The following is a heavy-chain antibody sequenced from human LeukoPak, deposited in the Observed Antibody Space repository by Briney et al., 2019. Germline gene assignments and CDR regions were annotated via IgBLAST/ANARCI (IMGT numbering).Heavy chain of an antibody. D-gene: IGHD3-22*01. Sequence: SQTLSLTCTVSGGSISSGDYYWSWIRQPPGKGLEWIGYIYYSGSTNHNPSLKSRLTVSVDMSKNQCSLKLRSVTAADTAVYYCARVWFYHDSSGHWDAFDIWDQGTMVTVSS. V-gene: IGHV4-30-4*01. CDR3: ARVWFYHDSSGHWDAFDI. J-gene: IGHJ3*02. CDR1: GGSISSGDYY. CDR2: IYYSGST.